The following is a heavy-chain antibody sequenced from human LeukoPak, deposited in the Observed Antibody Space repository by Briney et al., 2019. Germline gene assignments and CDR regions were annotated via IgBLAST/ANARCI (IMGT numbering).Heavy chain of an antibody. CDR2: ISGSGGST. CDR1: GFTFSSYA. CDR3: AKGYGDLFDY. Sequence: GGSLRLSCAAFGFTFSSYAMSWVRQAPGKGPEWVSAISGSGGSTYYADSVKGRFTISRDNSKNTLYLQMNSLRAEDTAVYYCAKGYGDLFDYWGQGTLVTVSS. V-gene: IGHV3-23*01. J-gene: IGHJ4*02. D-gene: IGHD4-17*01.